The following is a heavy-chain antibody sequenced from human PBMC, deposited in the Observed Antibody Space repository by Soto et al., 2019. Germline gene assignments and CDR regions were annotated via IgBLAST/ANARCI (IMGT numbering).Heavy chain of an antibody. J-gene: IGHJ6*03. CDR1: GFTFSSYA. Sequence: GGSLRLSCAASGFTFSSYAMSWVRQAPGKGLEWVSAISGSGGSTYYADSVKGRFTISRDNSKNTLYLQMNSLRAEDTAVYYCAKESIMTTVTPVPYYYMDVWGKGTTVTVSS. CDR2: ISGSGGST. V-gene: IGHV3-23*01. CDR3: AKESIMTTVTPVPYYYMDV. D-gene: IGHD4-17*01.